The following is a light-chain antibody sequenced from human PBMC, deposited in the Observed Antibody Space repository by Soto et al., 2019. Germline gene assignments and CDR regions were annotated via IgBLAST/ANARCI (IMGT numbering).Light chain of an antibody. Sequence: EIVMAQSPLSLPVTPGEPASISCRSSQSLLHSNGYNYLDWYLQKPGQSPQLLIYLGSDRASGVPDRFSGSGSGTDFTLKISRVEPEDVGVYYCMQALQTPYTFGQGTKLEIK. CDR2: LGS. CDR3: MQALQTPYT. V-gene: IGKV2-28*01. J-gene: IGKJ2*01. CDR1: QSLLHSNGYNY.